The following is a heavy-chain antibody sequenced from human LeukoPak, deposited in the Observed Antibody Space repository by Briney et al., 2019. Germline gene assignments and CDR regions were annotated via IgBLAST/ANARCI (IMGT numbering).Heavy chain of an antibody. D-gene: IGHD3-22*01. Sequence: PGRSLRLSCAASGFTFSSYAMHWVRQAPGKGLERVAVISYDGSNKYYADSVKGRFTISRDNSKNTLYLQMNSLRAEDTAVYYCARGGLIGAFDIWGQGTMVTVSS. CDR3: ARGGLIGAFDI. CDR1: GFTFSSYA. CDR2: ISYDGSNK. J-gene: IGHJ3*02. V-gene: IGHV3-30-3*01.